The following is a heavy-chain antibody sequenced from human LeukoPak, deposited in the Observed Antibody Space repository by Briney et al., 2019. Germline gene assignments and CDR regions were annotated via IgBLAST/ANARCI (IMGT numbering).Heavy chain of an antibody. Sequence: SETLSLTCTVSGGSISSYYWSWIRQPPGKGLEWIGYIYYSGSTNYNPSLKSRATISVDTSKNQFSLKLSSVTAADTAVYYCARDHGYSSYKIRGWNFDLWGRGTLITVSS. V-gene: IGHV4-59*01. J-gene: IGHJ2*01. CDR3: ARDHGYSSYKIRGWNFDL. D-gene: IGHD2-2*03. CDR2: IYYSGST. CDR1: GGSISSYY.